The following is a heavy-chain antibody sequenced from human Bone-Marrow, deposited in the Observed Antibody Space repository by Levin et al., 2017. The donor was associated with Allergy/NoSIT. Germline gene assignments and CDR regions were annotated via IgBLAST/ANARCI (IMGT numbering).Heavy chain of an antibody. CDR2: ISSSSTYI. CDR3: ARESTFSGAFDY. CDR1: GFTFSDYS. J-gene: IGHJ4*02. V-gene: IGHV3-21*01. Sequence: GGSLRLSCAASGFTFSDYSMDWVRQAPGKGLEWVSSISSSSTYIYYADSVKGRLTISRDNAKNSLFLQMNSLRADDTAVYYCARESTFSGAFDYWGQGTLVTVSS.